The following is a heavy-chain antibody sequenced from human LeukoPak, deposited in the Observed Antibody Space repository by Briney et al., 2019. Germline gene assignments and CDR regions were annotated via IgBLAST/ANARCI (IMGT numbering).Heavy chain of an antibody. V-gene: IGHV5-51*01. CDR1: GYSFVTNW. J-gene: IGHJ4*02. CDR3: ARGGLRPAYHFDY. CDR2: TNPGDSDT. Sequence: GESLKISCEASGYSFVTNWIGWVRQMPGKGLEWLGSTNPGDSDTRYSPSFQGHVTISADKSITTAYLQWSSLGASDTAMYYCARGGLRPAYHFDYWGPGTLVIVSS. D-gene: IGHD3-16*01.